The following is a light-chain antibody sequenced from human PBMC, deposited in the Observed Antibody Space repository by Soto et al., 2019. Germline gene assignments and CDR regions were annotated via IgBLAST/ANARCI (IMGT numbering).Light chain of an antibody. V-gene: IGKV3-15*01. J-gene: IGKJ1*01. CDR1: QSVSSN. CDR3: QQYNNWPPCT. CDR2: GAS. Sequence: EIVMTQSPGTLSVSPGERATLSCRASQSVSSNFAWYQQKPGQAPRRLIYGASTRATGIPARFIGSGSGTEFTLTISSLQSEDFAVYYCQQYNNWPPCTFGQGTKVEIK.